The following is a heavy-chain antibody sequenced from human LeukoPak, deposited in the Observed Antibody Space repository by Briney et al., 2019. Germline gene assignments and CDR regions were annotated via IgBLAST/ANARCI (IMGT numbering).Heavy chain of an antibody. CDR3: ARRAAADSFYSDY. CDR2: ISYNGGST. Sequence: GGSLRLSCAASGFTFSCYAMHWVRQAPGKGLEYVSAISYNGGSTYYADSVKGRFTISRDNSKNTLYLQMGSLRAEDMAVYYCARRAAADSFYSDYWGQGTLVTVSS. CDR1: GFTFSCYA. D-gene: IGHD6-13*01. J-gene: IGHJ4*02. V-gene: IGHV3-64*02.